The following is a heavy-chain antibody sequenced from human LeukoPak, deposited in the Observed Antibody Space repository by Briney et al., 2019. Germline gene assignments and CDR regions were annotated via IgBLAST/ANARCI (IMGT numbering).Heavy chain of an antibody. D-gene: IGHD6-6*01. CDR3: ARGPGYSSSNWFDP. J-gene: IGHJ5*02. CDR2: IKQDGSEK. CDR1: GFTFSSYW. Sequence: GGSLRLSCAASGFTFSSYWMSWVRQAPGKGLEWVANIKQDGSEKYYVDSVKGRFTISRDNAKNSLYLQMSSLRAEDTAVYYCARGPGYSSSNWFDPWGQGTLVTVSS. V-gene: IGHV3-7*04.